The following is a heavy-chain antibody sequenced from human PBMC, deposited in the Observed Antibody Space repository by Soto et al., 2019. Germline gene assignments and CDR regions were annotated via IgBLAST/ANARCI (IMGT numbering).Heavy chain of an antibody. Sequence: ETLSLTCAVYGGSINGYYWSWIRQPPGKGLEWVGEINNSGSTNYNPSPKSRVTISVDTAKNQFSLNLSSVTAADTAVYSCARYSSSTDRDDAFDIWGQGTMVTVSS. D-gene: IGHD6-6*01. J-gene: IGHJ3*02. CDR1: GGSINGYY. CDR3: ARYSSSTDRDDAFDI. CDR2: INNSGST. V-gene: IGHV4-34*01.